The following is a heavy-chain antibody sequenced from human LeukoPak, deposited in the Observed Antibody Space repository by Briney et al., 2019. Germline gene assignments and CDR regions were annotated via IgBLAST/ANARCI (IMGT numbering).Heavy chain of an antibody. CDR2: ISGSGGTI. V-gene: IGHV3-48*04. Sequence: GGSQRLSCAASGFTFSRYGMNWVRQAPGKGLEGGSYISGSGGTIYYADSVKGRFTISRDNAKNSLFLQMNSLRAEDTAVYYCATDLLHYYASGPKTWGQGTLVTVSS. D-gene: IGHD3-10*01. CDR3: ATDLLHYYASGPKT. CDR1: GFTFSRYG. J-gene: IGHJ5*02.